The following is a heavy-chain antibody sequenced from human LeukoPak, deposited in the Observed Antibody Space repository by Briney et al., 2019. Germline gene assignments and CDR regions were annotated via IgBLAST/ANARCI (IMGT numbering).Heavy chain of an antibody. V-gene: IGHV1-2*02. D-gene: IGHD6-6*01. CDR2: INPNSGGT. CDR3: ARDRRIAARPWGFSWFDP. J-gene: IGHJ5*02. CDR1: GYTFTGYY. Sequence: GASVKVSCKASGYTFTGYYMHWVRQAPGQGLEWMGWINPNSGGTNYAQKFRGRVTMTRDTSISTAYMELSRLRSDDTAVYYCARDRRIAARPWGFSWFDPWGQGTLVTVSS.